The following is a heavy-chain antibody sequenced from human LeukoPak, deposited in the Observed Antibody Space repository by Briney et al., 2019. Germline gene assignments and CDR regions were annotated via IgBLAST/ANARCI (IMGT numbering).Heavy chain of an antibody. CDR3: TKSSVYYGEGH. J-gene: IGHJ4*02. Sequence: GGSLRLSCAASGFTFTTAWMSWVRQAPGEGLEWFGRFKSSTDGGTTDYAAPVKGRFTISGDDSKNMLYLQMSSLKPEDTAVYYCTKSSVYYGEGHWGQGTLVTVSS. CDR1: GFTFTTAW. D-gene: IGHD4-17*01. V-gene: IGHV3-15*01. CDR2: FKSSTDGGTT.